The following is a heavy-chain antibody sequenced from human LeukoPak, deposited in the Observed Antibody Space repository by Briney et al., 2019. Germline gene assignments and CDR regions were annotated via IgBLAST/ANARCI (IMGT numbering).Heavy chain of an antibody. CDR1: GLTFSSYW. CDR2: IKQDGGEK. CDR3: ARGHRIITGNSYYFDY. V-gene: IGHV3-7*01. Sequence: GGSLRLSCVASGLTFSSYWMSWVRQAPGKGLEWVANIKQDGGEKYYVDSVVGRFTISRDNAKNSLYLQMNSLRADDTAVYYCARGHRIITGNSYYFDYWGQGTLVTVSS. J-gene: IGHJ4*02. D-gene: IGHD1-20*01.